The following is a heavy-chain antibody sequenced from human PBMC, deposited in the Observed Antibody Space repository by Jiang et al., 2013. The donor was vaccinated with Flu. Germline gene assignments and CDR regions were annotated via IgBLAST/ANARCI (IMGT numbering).Heavy chain of an antibody. Sequence: GMTYYNPSLKSRVTMSVDTSKNQFALKLSSVTAADTAVYYCARRGVAASKTIYYYYGMEVWGKGTTVTASS. D-gene: IGHD3-3*01. CDR3: ARRGVAASKTIYYYYGMEV. CDR2: GMT. J-gene: IGHJ6*04. V-gene: IGHV4-30-2*04.